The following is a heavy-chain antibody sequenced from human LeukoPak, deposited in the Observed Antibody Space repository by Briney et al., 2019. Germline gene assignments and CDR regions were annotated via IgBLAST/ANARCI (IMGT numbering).Heavy chain of an antibody. V-gene: IGHV1-3*01. Sequence: ASVKVSYKASGYTFTSYAMHWVRQAPGQRLEWMGWINAGNGNTKYSQKFQGRVTITRDTSASTAYMELSSLRSEDTAVYYCARSSRSGIAAAGNWGQGTLVTVSS. J-gene: IGHJ4*02. D-gene: IGHD6-13*01. CDR3: ARSSRSGIAAAGN. CDR1: GYTFTSYA. CDR2: INAGNGNT.